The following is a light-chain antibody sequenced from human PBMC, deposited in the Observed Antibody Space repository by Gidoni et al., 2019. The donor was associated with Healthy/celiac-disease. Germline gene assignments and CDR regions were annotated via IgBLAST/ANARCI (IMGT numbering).Light chain of an antibody. CDR1: KLGDNY. CDR3: QAWDSSTAVV. J-gene: IGLJ2*01. CDR2: QDS. Sequence: SYELTQPPSVSVSPGQTASITCSGDKLGDNYACWYQQKPGQSPVLVIYQDSKRPSGIPELFSGSNSGTTATLTISGTQAMDEADYYCQAWDSSTAVVFGGGTKLTVL. V-gene: IGLV3-1*01.